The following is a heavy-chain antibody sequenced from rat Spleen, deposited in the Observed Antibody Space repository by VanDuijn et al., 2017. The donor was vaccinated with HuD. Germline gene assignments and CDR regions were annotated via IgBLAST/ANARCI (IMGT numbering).Heavy chain of an antibody. V-gene: IGHV5-29*01. Sequence: EVQLVESDGGLVQPGRSIKLSCATSGFTFSNYDMAWVRQAPKKGLEWVATISYDGSNTDYRDSVKGRFTISRDNAKSTLYLQKDSLRSEDTATYYCARREQLGGYFDYWGQGVMVTVSS. D-gene: IGHD1-10*01. CDR3: ARREQLGGYFDY. CDR2: ISYDGSNT. CDR1: GFTFSNYD. J-gene: IGHJ2*01.